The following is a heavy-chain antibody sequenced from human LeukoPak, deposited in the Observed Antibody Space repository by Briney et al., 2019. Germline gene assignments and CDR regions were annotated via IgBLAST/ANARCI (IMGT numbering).Heavy chain of an antibody. CDR2: ISSSSSYI. J-gene: IGHJ4*02. Sequence: GGSLRLSCAASRFTFSSYSMNWVRQAPGKGLEWVSSISSSSSYIYYADSVKGRFTISRDNAKNSLYLQMNSLRAEDTAVYYCARDPYDSSGYYYNYIDYWGQGTLVTVSS. V-gene: IGHV3-21*01. CDR3: ARDPYDSSGYYYNYIDY. D-gene: IGHD3-22*01. CDR1: RFTFSSYS.